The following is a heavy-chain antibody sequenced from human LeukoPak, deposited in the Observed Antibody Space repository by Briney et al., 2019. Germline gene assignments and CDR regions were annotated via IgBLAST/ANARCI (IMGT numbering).Heavy chain of an antibody. CDR1: EYTFNNYW. D-gene: IGHD4-17*01. V-gene: IGHV5-51*01. Sequence: GESLKISCKVSEYTFNNYWIGWVRQLPGKGLEYMGIIYPSDADIRYSPSFQGQVTISADKSISTAYLQWSSLKASDTAMYYCATSYYGDYGEFDYWGQGTLVTVSS. CDR2: IYPSDADI. CDR3: ATSYYGDYGEFDY. J-gene: IGHJ4*02.